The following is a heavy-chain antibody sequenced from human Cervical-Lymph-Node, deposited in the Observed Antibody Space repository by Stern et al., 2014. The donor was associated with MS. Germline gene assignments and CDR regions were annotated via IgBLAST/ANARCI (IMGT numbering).Heavy chain of an antibody. CDR2: IYPGDSDT. CDR1: GFRFTGYW. V-gene: IGHV5-51*03. D-gene: IGHD6-19*01. Sequence: VQLVESGAEVKKPGESLKISCKGSGFRFTGYWIGWGRQMPGKGLEWMGMIYPGDSDTRYSPSFQGQVTMSVDKSISTAYLQWISLKASDTAMYYCARWEVAADYWGQGTLVTVSS. J-gene: IGHJ4*02. CDR3: ARWEVAADY.